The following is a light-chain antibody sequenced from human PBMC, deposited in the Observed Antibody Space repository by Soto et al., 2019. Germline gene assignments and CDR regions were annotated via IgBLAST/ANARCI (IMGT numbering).Light chain of an antibody. CDR1: QSVSSNY. CDR2: GAL. CDR3: QYWDESMWT. V-gene: IGKV3-20*01. J-gene: IGKJ1*01. Sequence: DNVMTQAPGTLSLSPGEPAPRSRRGSQSVSSNYVAWFHQHAGQAPRLRIYGALYRAPGIPDRFSGSGSGTDFNLSISRLETEECAVYYCQYWDESMWTFSRATKVDIK.